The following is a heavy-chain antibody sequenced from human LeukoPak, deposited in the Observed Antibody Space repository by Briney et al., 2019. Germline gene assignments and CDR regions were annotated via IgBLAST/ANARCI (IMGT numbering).Heavy chain of an antibody. J-gene: IGHJ4*02. CDR3: ARSQDGYNYNY. CDR1: GGSISSSNYY. Sequence: PSETLSLTCTVSGGSISSSNYYWGWIRQPPGKGLEWIASIFYSGVTYYNPSLKSRVTMSVDTSKNQFSLKLSSVTAADTAVYYCARSQDGYNYNYWGQGTLVTVSS. D-gene: IGHD5-24*01. V-gene: IGHV4-39*01. CDR2: IFYSGVT.